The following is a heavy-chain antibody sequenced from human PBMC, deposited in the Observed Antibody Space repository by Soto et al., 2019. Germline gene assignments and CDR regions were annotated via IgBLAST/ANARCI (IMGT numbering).Heavy chain of an antibody. V-gene: IGHV1-69*01. CDR3: ARDLEYSSSQADP. Sequence: KVSCKASGGTFSSYAISWVRQAPGQGLEWMGGIIPIFGTANYAQKFQGRVTITADESTSTAYMELSSLRSEDTAVYYCARDLEYSSSQADPWGQGTLVTVSS. D-gene: IGHD6-6*01. CDR1: GGTFSSYA. CDR2: IIPIFGTA. J-gene: IGHJ5*02.